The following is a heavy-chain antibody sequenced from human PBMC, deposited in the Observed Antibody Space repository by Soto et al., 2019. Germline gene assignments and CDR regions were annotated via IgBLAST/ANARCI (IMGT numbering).Heavy chain of an antibody. Sequence: QVQLVESGGGVVQPGRSLRLSCAASGFTFSSYGMHWVRQAPGKGLWWVAVIWYDGSNKYYADSVKGRFTISRDNSKNTQYLQMNSLRAEDTAVYYCAREMASVLDAFDIWGQGTMVTVSS. V-gene: IGHV3-33*01. CDR3: AREMASVLDAFDI. CDR2: IWYDGSNK. J-gene: IGHJ3*02. D-gene: IGHD2-15*01. CDR1: GFTFSSYG.